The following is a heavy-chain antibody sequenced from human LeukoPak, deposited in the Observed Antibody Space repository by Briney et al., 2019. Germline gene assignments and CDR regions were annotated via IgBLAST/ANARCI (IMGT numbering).Heavy chain of an antibody. Sequence: GGSLRLSCAASGFTFSNYWMHWVRQAPGKGLVWVSRINSDGSSTSYADSVKGRFTISRDNAKNTLYLQMNSLRAEDTAVYYCARARGLSPFDYWGQGTLVTVSS. CDR1: GFTFSNYW. D-gene: IGHD3-16*02. CDR3: ARARGLSPFDY. V-gene: IGHV3-74*01. CDR2: INSDGSST. J-gene: IGHJ4*02.